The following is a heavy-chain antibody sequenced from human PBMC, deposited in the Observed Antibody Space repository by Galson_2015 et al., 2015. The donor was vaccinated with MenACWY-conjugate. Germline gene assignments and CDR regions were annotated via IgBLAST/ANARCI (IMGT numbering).Heavy chain of an antibody. Sequence: YADSVKGRFTIFRTNSKSTLYLQMNSLRVEDTAVYYCAKIEVPGAIGYYHYAMDVWGQGTTVTVSS. V-gene: IGHV3-23*01. D-gene: IGHD3-16*01. CDR3: AKIEVPGAIGYYHYAMDV. J-gene: IGHJ6*02.